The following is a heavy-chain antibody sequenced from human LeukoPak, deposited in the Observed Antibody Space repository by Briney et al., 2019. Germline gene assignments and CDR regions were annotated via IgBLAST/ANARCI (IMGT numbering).Heavy chain of an antibody. CDR2: FDSEEYDT. J-gene: IGHJ4*02. CDR1: GYTLTALA. V-gene: IGHV1-24*01. CDR3: ATTPLGADFGFDY. D-gene: IGHD1-26*01. Sequence: ASVKVSCKVSGYTLTALALHWVRQAPGKGLEWIGGFDSEEYDTIYAQKFQGRVTMAEDTSTDTAYMELSSLRSEDTAVYYCATTPLGADFGFDYWGQGTLVTVSS.